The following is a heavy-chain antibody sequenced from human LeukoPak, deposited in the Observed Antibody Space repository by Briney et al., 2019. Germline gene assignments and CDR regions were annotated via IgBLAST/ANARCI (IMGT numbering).Heavy chain of an antibody. V-gene: IGHV3-23*01. CDR3: AKDRHGVTS. J-gene: IGHJ4*02. CDR2: ISSTGGST. Sequence: GGSMRLSCAASGFTFSSYAMSWVRQAPGKGLEWVSVISSTGGSTFYADSVKGRFTISRDNSKDTLFLQMNTLRAEDTATYYCAKDRHGVTSGGQGTLVTVSS. D-gene: IGHD3-3*01. CDR1: GFTFSSYA.